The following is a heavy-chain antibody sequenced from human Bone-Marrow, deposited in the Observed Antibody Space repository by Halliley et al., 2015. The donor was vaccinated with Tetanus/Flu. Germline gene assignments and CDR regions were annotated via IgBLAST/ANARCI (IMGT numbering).Heavy chain of an antibody. CDR3: ARESYFDSSGYAQAGMDV. J-gene: IGHJ6*02. CDR1: GFTFSTYS. Sequence: SLRLSYAASGFTFSTYSMNWVRQAPGKGLDWVSSISSSSNYIYYADSVKGRFTISRDNAKNSLYLQMNRLRAEDTAVYYCARESYFDSSGYAQAGMDVWGQGTPVTVSS. D-gene: IGHD3-22*01. V-gene: IGHV3-21*01. CDR2: ISSSSNYI.